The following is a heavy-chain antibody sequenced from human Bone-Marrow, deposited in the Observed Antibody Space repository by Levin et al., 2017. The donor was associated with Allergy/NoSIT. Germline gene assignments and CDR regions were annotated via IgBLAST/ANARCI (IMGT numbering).Heavy chain of an antibody. V-gene: IGHV4-38-2*02. CDR1: GFSISGGHY. CDR2: IYYTGST. J-gene: IGHJ3*02. D-gene: IGHD4-17*01. CDR3: ARDQSGDSDIPFDI. Sequence: SQTLSLTCNVSGFSISGGHYWGWVRQPPGKGLEWIASIYYTGSTYYNLSPKSRVTISIDTSKNQFSLRLTSVTAADTAIYYCARDQSGDSDIPFDIWGQGTMVTVSS.